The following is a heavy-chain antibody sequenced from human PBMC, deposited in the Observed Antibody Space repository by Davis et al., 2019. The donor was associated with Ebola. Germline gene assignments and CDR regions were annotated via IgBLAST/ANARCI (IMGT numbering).Heavy chain of an antibody. Sequence: GGSLRLSCAASGFTFSSYGMHWVRQAPGKGLEWVAGLWCGGSNKYYADSVKGRFTISRDNSKNTLYLQMNSLRAEDTAVYYCAKEDYPRGMDVWGQGTTVTVSS. CDR2: LWCGGSNK. V-gene: IGHV3-33*06. J-gene: IGHJ6*02. D-gene: IGHD4-11*01. CDR1: GFTFSSYG. CDR3: AKEDYPRGMDV.